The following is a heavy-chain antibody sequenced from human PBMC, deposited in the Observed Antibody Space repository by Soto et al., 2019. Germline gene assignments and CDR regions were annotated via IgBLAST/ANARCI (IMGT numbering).Heavy chain of an antibody. Sequence: GSLRLSCAASGFTFSSYGMHWVRQAPGKGLEGVAVIWYDGSNKYYADSVKGRFTISRDNSKNTLYLQMNTLRAEDTAVYYCTRVSVFVGGIYDSYYYCGMDVGGKGPTAPVPS. CDR2: IWYDGSNK. J-gene: IGHJ6*04. CDR1: GFTFSSYG. V-gene: IGHV3-33*01. D-gene: IGHD3-16*01. CDR3: TRVSVFVGGIYDSYYYCGMDV.